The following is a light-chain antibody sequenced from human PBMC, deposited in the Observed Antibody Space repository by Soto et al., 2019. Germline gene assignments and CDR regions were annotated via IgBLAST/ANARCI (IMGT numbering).Light chain of an antibody. Sequence: QSALTQPPSASGSVGQSVTISCTGTRSDVGAYNYVSWYQQHPGKAPKLMIYEVSKRPSGVPDRFSGSKSGYTASLTVSGLQAEDEADYYCSSHAGNNNYVFGTGTKLTVL. CDR1: RSDVGAYNY. J-gene: IGLJ1*01. CDR2: EVS. CDR3: SSHAGNNNYV. V-gene: IGLV2-8*01.